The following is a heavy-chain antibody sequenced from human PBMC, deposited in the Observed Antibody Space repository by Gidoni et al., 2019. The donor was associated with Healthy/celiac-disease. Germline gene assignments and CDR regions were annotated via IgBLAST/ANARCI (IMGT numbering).Heavy chain of an antibody. J-gene: IGHJ5*02. CDR2: LYHSGST. V-gene: IGHV4-38-2*01. Sequence: QVQLQESGPGLVKPSETLSLTCAVSGYSISSGYYWGWIRQPPGKGLEWIGSLYHSGSTYYNPSLKSRVTISVDTSKNQFSLKLSSVTAADTAVYYCARHLFDWLLSGWFDPWGQGTLVTVSS. CDR3: ARHLFDWLLSGWFDP. CDR1: GYSISSGYY. D-gene: IGHD3-9*01.